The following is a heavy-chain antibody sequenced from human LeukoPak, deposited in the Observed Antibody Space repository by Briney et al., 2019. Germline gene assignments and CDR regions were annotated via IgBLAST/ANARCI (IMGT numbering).Heavy chain of an antibody. J-gene: IGHJ6*02. CDR3: ARDPAGYNLYGMDV. CDR2: IKQDGSEK. Sequence: PGGSLRLSCAASGFTFSSYWMSWVRRAPGKGLEWVANIKQDGSEKYYVDSVKGRFTISRDNAKNSLYLQMNSLRAEDTAVYYCARDPAGYNLYGMDVWGQGTTVTVSS. V-gene: IGHV3-7*01. D-gene: IGHD1-1*01. CDR1: GFTFSSYW.